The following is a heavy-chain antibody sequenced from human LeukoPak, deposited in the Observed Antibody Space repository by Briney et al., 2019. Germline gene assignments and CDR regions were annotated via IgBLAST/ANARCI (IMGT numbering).Heavy chain of an antibody. V-gene: IGHV4-34*01. Sequence: SRVTMSVDTSKNQFSLKLSSVTAADTAVYYCARGDPLFIAVAGTIRYYFDYWGKGTLVTVSS. CDR3: ARGDPLFIAVAGTIRYYFDY. D-gene: IGHD6-19*01. J-gene: IGHJ4*02.